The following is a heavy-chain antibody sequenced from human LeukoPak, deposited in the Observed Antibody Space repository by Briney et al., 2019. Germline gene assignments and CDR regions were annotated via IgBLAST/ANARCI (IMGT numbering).Heavy chain of an antibody. Sequence: PGGSLRLSCAASGFTFSSYAMSWVRQAPGKGLEWVANIKQDGSEKYYVDSVKGRFTISRDNSKNTLYLQMNSLRPEDTAVYYCARRWSFDYWGQGTLVTVSS. V-gene: IGHV3-7*01. J-gene: IGHJ4*02. CDR1: GFTFSSYA. CDR3: ARRWSFDY. CDR2: IKQDGSEK. D-gene: IGHD6-13*01.